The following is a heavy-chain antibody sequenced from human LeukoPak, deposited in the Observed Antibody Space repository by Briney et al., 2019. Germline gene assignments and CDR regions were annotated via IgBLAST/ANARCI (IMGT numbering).Heavy chain of an antibody. CDR3: ARDSPGEMATIGFDL. Sequence: SETLSLTCTVSGGSISSGDYYWSWIRQPPGKGLEWIGYIYYSGSTYYNPSLKSRVTISVDTSKNQFSLKLSSVTAADTAVYYCARDSPGEMATIGFDLWGRGTLVTVSS. D-gene: IGHD5-24*01. CDR1: GGSISSGDYY. V-gene: IGHV4-30-4*08. CDR2: IYYSGST. J-gene: IGHJ2*01.